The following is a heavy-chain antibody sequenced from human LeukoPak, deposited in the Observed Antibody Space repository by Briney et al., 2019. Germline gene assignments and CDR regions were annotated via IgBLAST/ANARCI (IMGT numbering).Heavy chain of an antibody. Sequence: GSLRLSCAASGFTFDDYGMSWVRQAPGKGVEWVSGINWNGGRTGYADSVKGGFTIYRDNAKNSLYLQMNSLRAEDTALYYCAREGVKRAVAGTWFDHWGQGTLVTVSS. CDR1: GFTFDDYG. D-gene: IGHD6-19*01. CDR3: AREGVKRAVAGTWFDH. V-gene: IGHV3-20*04. J-gene: IGHJ5*02. CDR2: INWNGGRT.